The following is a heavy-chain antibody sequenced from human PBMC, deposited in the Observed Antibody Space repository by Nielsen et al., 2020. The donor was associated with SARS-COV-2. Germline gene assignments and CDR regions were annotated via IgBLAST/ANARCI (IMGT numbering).Heavy chain of an antibody. CDR1: GFAVSSNY. J-gene: IGHJ6*02. CDR2: IYSGGAT. V-gene: IGHV3-53*01. CDR3: ARANYPYGMDV. Sequence: GESLKISCAASGFAVSSNYMSWVRQSPVKGLEWVSVIYSGGATHYADSVKGRFTISRDNAKNSLYLQMNSLRDEDTAVYYCARANYPYGMDVWGQGTTVTVSS.